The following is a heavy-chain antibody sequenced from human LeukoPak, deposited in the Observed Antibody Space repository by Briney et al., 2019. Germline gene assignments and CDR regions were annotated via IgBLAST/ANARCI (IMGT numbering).Heavy chain of an antibody. CDR2: IIGSGDIT. CDR1: GFTFSNYV. Sequence: GGSLRLSCAASGFTFSNYVMSWVRQAPGKGLEWVSGIIGSGDITYYADSVKGRFTISRDNSKNTLYLQMSTLRADDTGVYYCARAARGYHYWGQGTLVTVSS. CDR3: ARAARGYHY. V-gene: IGHV3-23*01. J-gene: IGHJ4*02. D-gene: IGHD5-12*01.